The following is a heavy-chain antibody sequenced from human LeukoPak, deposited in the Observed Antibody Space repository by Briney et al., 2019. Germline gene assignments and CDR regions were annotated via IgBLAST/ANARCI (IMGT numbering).Heavy chain of an antibody. Sequence: SETLSLTCAVYGGSFSGYYWSWIRQPPGKGLEWIGSIYYSGSTYYNPSLKSRVTISVDTSKNQFSLKLNSVTAADTAVYYCARKAYSYGYALDSWGQGTLVTVSS. J-gene: IGHJ4*02. CDR3: ARKAYSYGYALDS. D-gene: IGHD5-18*01. CDR1: GGSFSGYY. CDR2: IYYSGST. V-gene: IGHV4-34*01.